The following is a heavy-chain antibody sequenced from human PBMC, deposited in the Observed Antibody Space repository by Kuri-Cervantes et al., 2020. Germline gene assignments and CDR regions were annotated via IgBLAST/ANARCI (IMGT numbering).Heavy chain of an antibody. CDR1: GFTFSSCG. J-gene: IGHJ6*02. V-gene: IGHV3-33*01. Sequence: GGSLRLSCAASGFTFSSCGMHWVRQAPGKGLEWVAVIWYDGSNKYYADSVKGRFTISRDNSKNTLYLQMNSLRAEDTAVYYCASPHDYGDYYGMDVWGQGTTVTVSS. CDR2: IWYDGSNK. D-gene: IGHD4-17*01. CDR3: ASPHDYGDYYGMDV.